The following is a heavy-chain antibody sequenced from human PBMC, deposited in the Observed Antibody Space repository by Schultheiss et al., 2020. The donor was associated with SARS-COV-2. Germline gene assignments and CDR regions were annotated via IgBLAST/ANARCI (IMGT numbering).Heavy chain of an antibody. CDR1: GFTFSDYY. CDR2: ISSSSSYT. J-gene: IGHJ6*02. CDR3: ARDRADDFWSGYTYYYGMDV. V-gene: IGHV3-11*06. Sequence: GGSLRLSCAASGFTFSDYYMSWIRQAPGKGLEWVSYISSSSSYTNYADSVKGRFTISRDNAKNSLYLQMNSLRAEDTAVYYCARDRADDFWSGYTYYYGMDVRGQGATGTISS. D-gene: IGHD3-3*01.